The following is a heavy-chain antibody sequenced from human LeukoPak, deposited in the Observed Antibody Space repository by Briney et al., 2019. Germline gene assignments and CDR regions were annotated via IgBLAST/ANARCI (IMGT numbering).Heavy chain of an antibody. CDR1: GGSIRSGDYY. CDR3: ARWGSGWYYFDY. CDR2: INHSGST. Sequence: SETLSLTCTVSGGSIRSGDYYWSWICQPPGKGLEWIGEINHSGSTNYNPSLKSRVTISVDTSKNQFSLKLSSVTAADTAVYYCARWGSGWYYFDYWGQGTLVTVSS. V-gene: IGHV4-34*01. J-gene: IGHJ4*02. D-gene: IGHD6-19*01.